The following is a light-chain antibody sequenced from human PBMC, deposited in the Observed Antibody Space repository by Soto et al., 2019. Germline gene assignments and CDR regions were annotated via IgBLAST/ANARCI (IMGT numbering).Light chain of an antibody. Sequence: EIVMTQSPATLSVSPGERATLSCRASQSVGSNYLAWYQQKPGQAPRILIFGPSSRASGIPDRFSGGGSGTDFSLTISRLEPEDFAVYFCQQYGSSPPTFGQGTKVDIK. J-gene: IGKJ1*01. CDR2: GPS. CDR3: QQYGSSPPT. V-gene: IGKV3-20*01. CDR1: QSVGSNY.